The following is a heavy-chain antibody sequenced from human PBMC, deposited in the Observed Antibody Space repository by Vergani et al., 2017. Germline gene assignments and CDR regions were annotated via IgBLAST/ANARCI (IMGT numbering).Heavy chain of an antibody. D-gene: IGHD3-10*01. V-gene: IGHV4-39*07. Sequence: QLQLQESGPGLVKPSETLSLTCTVSGGSISSSSYYWGWIRQPPGKGLAWIGSIYYSGSTYYNPSLKSRVTISVDTSKNQFSLKLSSVTAADTAVYYCARDPAIRGGLRVFDYWGQGTLVTVSS. CDR1: GGSISSSSYY. CDR3: ARDPAIRGGLRVFDY. CDR2: IYYSGST. J-gene: IGHJ4*02.